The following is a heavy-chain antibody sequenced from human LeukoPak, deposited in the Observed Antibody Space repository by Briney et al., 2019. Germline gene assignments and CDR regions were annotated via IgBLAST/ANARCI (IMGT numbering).Heavy chain of an antibody. CDR3: ARVRYSDSSVLTRKRSYYFDY. Sequence: GSLRLSCAASGFTFSSYSMNWVRQAPGKGLESIGHISTSGSTNYNPSLKSRVTMSVDTSKNQFSLKLSSVTAADTAVYYCARVRYSDSSVLTRKRSYYFDYWGQGTLVTVSS. J-gene: IGHJ4*02. V-gene: IGHV4-59*10. CDR1: GFTFSSYS. CDR2: ISTSGST. D-gene: IGHD3-22*01.